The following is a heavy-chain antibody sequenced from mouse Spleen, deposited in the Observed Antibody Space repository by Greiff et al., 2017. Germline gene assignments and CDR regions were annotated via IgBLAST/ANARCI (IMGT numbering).Heavy chain of an antibody. V-gene: IGHV3-6*01. CDR1: GYSITSGYY. Sequence: EVHLVESGPGLVKPSQSLSLTCSVTGYSITSGYYWNWIRQFPGNKLEWMGYISYDGSNNYNPSLKNRISITRDTSKNQFFLKLNSVTTEDTATYYCARDDYDGYWYFDVWGAGTTVTVSS. D-gene: IGHD2-4*01. J-gene: IGHJ1*01. CDR3: ARDDYDGYWYFDV. CDR2: ISYDGSN.